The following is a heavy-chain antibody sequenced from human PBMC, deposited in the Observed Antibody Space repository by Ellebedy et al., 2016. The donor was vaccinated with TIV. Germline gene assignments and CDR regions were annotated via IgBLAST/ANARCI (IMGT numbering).Heavy chain of an antibody. J-gene: IGHJ3*02. V-gene: IGHV1-18*01. CDR2: ISAYHGNT. CDR1: GYTFTSYG. Sequence: AASVKVSCKASGYTFTSYGISWVRQAPGQGLEWMGWISAYHGNTNNAQKLRGRVTMTTDTSTSTAYMELRSLRSDDTAVYYCAVGVSYDSSGSNAFDTWGQGTMVTVSS. D-gene: IGHD3-22*01. CDR3: AVGVSYDSSGSNAFDT.